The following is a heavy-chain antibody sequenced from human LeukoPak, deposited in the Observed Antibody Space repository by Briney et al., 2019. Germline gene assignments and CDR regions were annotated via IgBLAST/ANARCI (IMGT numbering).Heavy chain of an antibody. Sequence: PGGSLRLFCAASGFTFSSYWMHWVRQDPGKGLGWVSRINSDGSSTSYADSVKGRITISRDNAKNTLYLQMNSLRAEDTAVYYCARRGYSYGPFDYWGQGTLVTVSS. V-gene: IGHV3-74*01. CDR2: INSDGSST. CDR1: GFTFSSYW. D-gene: IGHD5-18*01. J-gene: IGHJ4*02. CDR3: ARRGYSYGPFDY.